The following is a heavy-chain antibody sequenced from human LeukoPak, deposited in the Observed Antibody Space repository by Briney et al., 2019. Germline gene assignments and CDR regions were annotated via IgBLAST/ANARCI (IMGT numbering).Heavy chain of an antibody. D-gene: IGHD3-3*01. Sequence: PSETLSLTCTVSGGSISSYYWSWIRQPPGKGLEWIGYIYTSGSTNYNPSLKSRVTISVDTSKTQFSLKLSSVTAADTAVYYCARLAYDFWSGYFAYYYYMDVWGKGTTVTVSS. V-gene: IGHV4-4*09. CDR2: IYTSGST. CDR1: GGSISSYY. CDR3: ARLAYDFWSGYFAYYYYMDV. J-gene: IGHJ6*03.